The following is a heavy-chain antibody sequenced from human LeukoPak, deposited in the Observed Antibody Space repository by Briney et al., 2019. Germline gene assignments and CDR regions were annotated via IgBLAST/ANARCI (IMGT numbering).Heavy chain of an antibody. V-gene: IGHV3-48*01. CDR2: ISSSSSTI. Sequence: GGSLRLSCAASGFTFSSYSMNWVRQAPGKGLEWVSYISSSSSTIYYADSVKGRFTISRDNAKNSLYLQMNSLRAEDTAVYFCAKDRIVLTVYAFDSWGQGNLVTVSS. J-gene: IGHJ4*02. CDR1: GFTFSSYS. CDR3: AKDRIVLTVYAFDS. D-gene: IGHD2-8*01.